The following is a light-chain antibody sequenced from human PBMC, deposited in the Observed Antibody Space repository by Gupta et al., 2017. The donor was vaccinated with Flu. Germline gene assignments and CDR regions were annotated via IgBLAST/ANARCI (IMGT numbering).Light chain of an antibody. J-gene: IGKJ5*01. CDR1: VVHRHRNGYNY. CDR3: RQSLQLPIT. Sequence: VTPGEPASSSCRSSVVHRHRNGYNYLGCFLQKPGQTPQLLMYLGSKRAAGLPDRFSGSASGAXFTLKIXIVAAEDVGVYYCRQSLQLPITFGXGTQLEIK. CDR2: LGS. V-gene: IGKV2-28*01.